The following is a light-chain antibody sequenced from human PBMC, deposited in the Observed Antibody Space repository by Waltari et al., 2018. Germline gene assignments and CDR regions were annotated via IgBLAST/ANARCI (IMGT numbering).Light chain of an antibody. V-gene: IGKV2-30*02. CDR1: QSLVHSIGDTF. J-gene: IGKJ1*01. CDR2: KVS. Sequence: DVVLTQSPFSLPVTPGQPASISCRSSQSLVHSIGDTFLNWLQQRPGQSPRRLIYKVSNRDSGVPDRFSGSVSDTDFTLKISRVEAEDVAIYYCMQGTHWPWTFGQGTKVEI. CDR3: MQGTHWPWT.